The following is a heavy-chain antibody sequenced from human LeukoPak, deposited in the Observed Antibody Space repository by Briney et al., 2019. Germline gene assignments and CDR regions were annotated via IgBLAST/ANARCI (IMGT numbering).Heavy chain of an antibody. D-gene: IGHD5-12*01. J-gene: IGHJ3*02. CDR3: ARGGYSGYGDGAFDI. CDR2: INPNSGGT. V-gene: IGHV1-2*06. CDR1: GYTFTGYY. Sequence: ASVKVSCTASGYTFTGYYMHWVRQAPGQGLEWMGRINPNSGGTNYAQKFQGRVTMTRDTSISTAYMELSRLRSDDTAVYYCARGGYSGYGDGAFDIWGQGTMVTVSS.